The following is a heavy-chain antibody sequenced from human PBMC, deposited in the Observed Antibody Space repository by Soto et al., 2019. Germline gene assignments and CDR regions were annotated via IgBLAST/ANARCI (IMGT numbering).Heavy chain of an antibody. CDR1: GYTFTSYD. J-gene: IGHJ4*02. CDR2: MNPNSGNT. D-gene: IGHD4-17*01. Sequence: QVQLVQSGAEVKKPGASVKVSCKASGYTFTSYDINWVRQATGQGLEWMGWMNPNSGNTVYAQKFQGIVPMTRNTSIRTAYLELSSLRSEHTAVYYCARERSYGLDYWGQGTLVTVSS. CDR3: ARERSYGLDY. V-gene: IGHV1-8*01.